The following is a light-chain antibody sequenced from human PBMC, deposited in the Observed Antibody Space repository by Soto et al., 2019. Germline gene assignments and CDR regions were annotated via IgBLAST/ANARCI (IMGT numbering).Light chain of an antibody. CDR1: SSDIGGHNY. CDR2: EVS. V-gene: IGLV2-14*01. J-gene: IGLJ3*02. Sequence: QSALTQPASVSGSPGQSITISCTGTSSDIGGHNYVSWYQQHPGKAPKLMIFEVSNRPSGVSDRFSGSKSGNTASLTISGLQAEDEADYYCSSYTDNKARVFGGGTQLTVL. CDR3: SSYTDNKARV.